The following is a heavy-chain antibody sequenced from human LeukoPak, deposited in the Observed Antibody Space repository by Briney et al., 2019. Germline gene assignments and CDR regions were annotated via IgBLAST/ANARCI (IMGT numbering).Heavy chain of an antibody. V-gene: IGHV3-64*01. D-gene: IGHD3-9*01. CDR1: GFTFSSYD. J-gene: IGHJ4*02. Sequence: PGGSLRLSCAASGFTFSSYDMHWVRQAPGKGLEYVSAISSNGGSTYYANSVKGRFTISRDNSKNTLYLQMGSLRAEDMAVYYCATHDWSHYFDYWGQGTLVTVSS. CDR2: ISSNGGST. CDR3: ATHDWSHYFDY.